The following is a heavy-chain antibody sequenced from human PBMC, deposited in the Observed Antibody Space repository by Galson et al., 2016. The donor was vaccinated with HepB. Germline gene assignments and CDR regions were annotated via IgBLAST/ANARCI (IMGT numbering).Heavy chain of an antibody. J-gene: IGHJ5*02. CDR2: ISYSGRT. V-gene: IGHV4-39*01. CDR1: GGSISSSSYY. D-gene: IGHD3-9*01. Sequence: TLSLTCTVSGGSISSSSYYWGWIRQPPGKGLEWIGSISYSGRTYYNPSLKSRVTISVDTSKNQFSLKLSSVTAADTAVYYCARRVLLRDFDWLEPRFDPWGQGTLVTVSS. CDR3: ARRVLLRDFDWLEPRFDP.